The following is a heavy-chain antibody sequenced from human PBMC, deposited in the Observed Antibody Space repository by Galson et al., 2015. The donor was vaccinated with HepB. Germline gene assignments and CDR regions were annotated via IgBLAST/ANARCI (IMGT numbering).Heavy chain of an antibody. CDR3: ARSKWTEAAECSH. D-gene: IGHD6-13*01. CDR2: IDSSGSTI. Sequence: SLRLSCAASGFTFSGYSMNWVRQAPGKGLEWISYIDSSGSTISYPDSVKGRFTVSRDNAKNLLYLQMNSLRDEDTAVYYCARSKWTEAAECSHWGQGTLVTVPS. CDR1: GFTFSGYS. V-gene: IGHV3-48*02. J-gene: IGHJ4*02.